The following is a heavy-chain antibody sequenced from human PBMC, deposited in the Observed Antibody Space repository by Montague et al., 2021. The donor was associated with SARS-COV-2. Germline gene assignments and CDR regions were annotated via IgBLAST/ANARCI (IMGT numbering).Heavy chain of an antibody. CDR3: ARSGWLTRGFDS. CDR2: INYSGIT. CDR1: GGSISTYY. V-gene: IGHV4-59*01. D-gene: IGHD5-12*01. Sequence: SETLSLTCTVSGGSISTYYWSWIRQPPGKGLEWIAYINYSGITDHNPSLKSRVSVSLDTSKNHFSLNLKSVTAADTAVYYCARSGWLTRGFDSWGQGTLVSFSS. J-gene: IGHJ4*02.